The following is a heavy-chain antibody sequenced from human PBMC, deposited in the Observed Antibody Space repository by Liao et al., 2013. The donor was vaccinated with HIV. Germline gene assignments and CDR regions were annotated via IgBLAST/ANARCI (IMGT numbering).Heavy chain of an antibody. CDR3: ARANFYDFWSYAFDI. J-gene: IGHJ3*02. V-gene: IGHV4-59*01. Sequence: QVQLQESGPGLVKPSETLSLTCTVSGGSISSYYWSWIRQPPGKGLEWIGYIYYSGSTNHNPSLKSRVTISVDTSKNQFSLKLSSVTAADTAVYYCARANFYDFWSYAFDIWGQGTMVTVSS. CDR2: IYYSGST. CDR1: GGSISSYY. D-gene: IGHD3-3*01.